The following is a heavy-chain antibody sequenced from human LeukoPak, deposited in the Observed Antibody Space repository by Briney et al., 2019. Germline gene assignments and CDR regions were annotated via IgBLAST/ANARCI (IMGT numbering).Heavy chain of an antibody. CDR1: GGSITSYY. D-gene: IGHD2-2*01. Sequence: SETLSLTCTVSGGSITSYYWGWFRQPPGKGLEWIGYIYYSGSTNYNPSLKSRVTISVDTSKNQFSLKLSSVTAADTAVYYCARGRIQIVVVPAAIVGGNWFDPWGQGTLVTVSS. J-gene: IGHJ5*02. CDR2: IYYSGST. V-gene: IGHV4-59*08. CDR3: ARGRIQIVVVPAAIVGGNWFDP.